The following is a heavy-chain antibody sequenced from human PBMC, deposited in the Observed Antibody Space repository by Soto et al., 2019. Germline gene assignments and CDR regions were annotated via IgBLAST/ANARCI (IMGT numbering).Heavy chain of an antibody. CDR3: AGDGAAVGIHYDY. D-gene: IGHD6-13*01. Sequence: GGSLRLSCAASGFTFNNYWMHWVRQAPGKGLVWVSRIKTDGSVTTYADSVKGRFTISRDNAKNTLYLQMNSLRDEDTAVYFRAGDGAAVGIHYDYWGQGTLVTVSS. CDR2: IKTDGSVT. V-gene: IGHV3-74*01. J-gene: IGHJ4*02. CDR1: GFTFNNYW.